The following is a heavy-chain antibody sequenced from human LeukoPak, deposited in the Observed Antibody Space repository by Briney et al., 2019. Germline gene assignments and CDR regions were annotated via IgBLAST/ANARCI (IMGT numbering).Heavy chain of an antibody. CDR3: ARALRYCSSTSCQPYYFDY. Sequence: SETLSLTCAVYGGSFSGYYWSWIRQPPGKGLEWIGYIYYSGSTNYNPSLKSRVTISVDTSKNQFSLKLSSVTAADTAVYYCARALRYCSSTSCQPYYFDYWGQGTLVTVSS. CDR1: GGSFSGYY. V-gene: IGHV4-59*01. CDR2: IYYSGST. D-gene: IGHD2-2*01. J-gene: IGHJ4*02.